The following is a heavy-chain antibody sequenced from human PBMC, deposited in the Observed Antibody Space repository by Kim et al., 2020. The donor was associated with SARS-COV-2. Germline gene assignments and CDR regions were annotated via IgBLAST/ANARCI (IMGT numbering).Heavy chain of an antibody. V-gene: IGHV1-2*02. CDR2: INPNSGGT. J-gene: IGHJ5*02. CDR3: ARDPSGFGELLGVNWFDP. D-gene: IGHD3-10*01. CDR1: GYTFTGYY. Sequence: ASVKVSCKASGYTFTGYYMHWVRQAPGQGLEWMGWINPNSGGTNYAQKFQGRVTMTRDTSISTAYMELSRLRSDDTAVYYCARDPSGFGELLGVNWFDPWGQGTLVTVSS.